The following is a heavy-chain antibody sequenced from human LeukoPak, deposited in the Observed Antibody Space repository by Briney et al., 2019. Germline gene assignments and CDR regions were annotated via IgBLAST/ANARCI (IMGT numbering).Heavy chain of an antibody. V-gene: IGHV4-31*03. CDR2: IYYSGNA. CDR1: GGSISSGSYY. Sequence: SETLSLTCTVSGGSISSGSYYWAWIRQHPGKGLEWIGYIYYSGNAYYNPSLKSRVTISVDTSKNQFPLSLSSVTAADTAVYYCARGLATTQGAAAMPLWGQGTPVTVSS. D-gene: IGHD2-2*01. CDR3: ARGLATTQGAAAMPL. J-gene: IGHJ4*02.